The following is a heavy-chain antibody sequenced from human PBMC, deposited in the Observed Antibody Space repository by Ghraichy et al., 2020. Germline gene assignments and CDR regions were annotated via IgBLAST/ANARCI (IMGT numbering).Heavy chain of an antibody. CDR1: GGTFSSYA. D-gene: IGHD2-2*01. J-gene: IGHJ6*02. V-gene: IGHV1-69*13. CDR2: IIPIFGTA. CDR3: ANRYCSSTSCLGAGYYYGMDV. Sequence: SVKVSCKASGGTFSSYAISWVRQAPGQGLEWMGGIIPIFGTANYAQKFQGRVTITADESTSTAYMELSSLRSEDTAVYYCANRYCSSTSCLGAGYYYGMDVWGQGTTVTVSS.